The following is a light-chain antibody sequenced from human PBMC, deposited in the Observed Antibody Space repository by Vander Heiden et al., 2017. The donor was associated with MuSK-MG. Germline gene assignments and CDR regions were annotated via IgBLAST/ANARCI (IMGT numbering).Light chain of an antibody. J-gene: IGLJ3*02. Sequence: QSVLTQPPSASVTPGQRVTSSGSGSRSNSGRKTLNWYQQLPGTAPRVLIYSNTQRPSGVPDRFSGAKSGTSASLAISGLQSEDEADYFCGAWDDSLNGPVFGGGTKLTVL. CDR1: RSNSGRKT. CDR3: GAWDDSLNGPV. CDR2: SNT. V-gene: IGLV1-44*01.